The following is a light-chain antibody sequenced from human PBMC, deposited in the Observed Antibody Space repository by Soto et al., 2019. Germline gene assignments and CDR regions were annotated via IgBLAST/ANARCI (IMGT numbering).Light chain of an antibody. V-gene: IGKV1-5*03. CDR2: KAS. J-gene: IGKJ4*01. Sequence: DIQMTQSPSTLSASVGDSVTITCRASQSISPWLAWYQQKPGKAPTLLIYKASSLEGGVPSRFSGSGSGTDFNITISSLQPDDFATYDCQQYNTYPLTCGGGTTVEIK. CDR1: QSISPW. CDR3: QQYNTYPLT.